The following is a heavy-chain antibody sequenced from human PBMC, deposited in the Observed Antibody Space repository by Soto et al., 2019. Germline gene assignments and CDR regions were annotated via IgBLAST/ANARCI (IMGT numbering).Heavy chain of an antibody. CDR2: ISGSGGST. CDR3: AKDPATIAVAGTFDY. CDR1: GFTFSTYG. Sequence: EVQLLESGGGLVQPGGSLRLSCAASGFTFSTYGMSWVRQAPGKGLEWVSIISGSGGSTYYADTVKGRFTNSRDNSKNTLYLQMNSLRAEDTAVYYCAKDPATIAVAGTFDYWGQGTLVIVSS. D-gene: IGHD6-19*01. J-gene: IGHJ4*02. V-gene: IGHV3-23*01.